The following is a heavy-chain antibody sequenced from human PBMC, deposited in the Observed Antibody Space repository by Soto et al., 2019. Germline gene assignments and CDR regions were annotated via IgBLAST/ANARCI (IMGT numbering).Heavy chain of an antibody. D-gene: IGHD4-17*01. CDR2: IYYSGSI. Sequence: SETLSLTCTVSGGSIRSYYRSWIRQPPGKGLEWIGYIYYSGSINYNPSLKSRVTISVDTSKNQFSLKLSSVTAADTAVYYCAVLTTVDTFDYWGQGTLVTVSS. V-gene: IGHV4-59*01. CDR1: GGSIRSYY. CDR3: AVLTTVDTFDY. J-gene: IGHJ4*02.